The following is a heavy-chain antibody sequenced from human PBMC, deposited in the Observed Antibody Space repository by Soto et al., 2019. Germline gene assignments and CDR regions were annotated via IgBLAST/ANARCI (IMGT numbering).Heavy chain of an antibody. CDR1: GFTFSNYG. J-gene: IGHJ3*01. CDR2: TSYDGSRK. V-gene: IGHV3-30*18. Sequence: QVQLVESGGGVVQPGRSLRLSCAASGFTFSNYGMHWVRQAPGQGLEWVAVTSYDGSRKYYADSVKGRFTISRDNSKNTLFLQMNSLRPEDTAVYYCAKDTSIVVVVRDDPFDVWGQGTMVTVSS. D-gene: IGHD3-22*01. CDR3: AKDTSIVVVVRDDPFDV.